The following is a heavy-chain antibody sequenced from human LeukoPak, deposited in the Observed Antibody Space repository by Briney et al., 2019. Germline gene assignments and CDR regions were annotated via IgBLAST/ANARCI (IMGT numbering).Heavy chain of an antibody. Sequence: PGGSLRLSCTVSGFTVSTTLMDWVRQAPGKGLEWVSVIYDDGRSVYADSVRGRFTISRDTSKNMVDLQMNSLRVEDSAVYPCARDRAGRQSWVEFDLWGQGTLVTVSS. CDR1: GFTVSTTL. V-gene: IGHV3-53*05. CDR2: IYDDGRS. CDR3: ARDRAGRQSWVEFDL. D-gene: IGHD3-10*01. J-gene: IGHJ5*02.